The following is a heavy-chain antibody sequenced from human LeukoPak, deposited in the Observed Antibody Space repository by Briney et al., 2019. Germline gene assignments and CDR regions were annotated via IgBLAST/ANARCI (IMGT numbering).Heavy chain of an antibody. J-gene: IGHJ6*02. CDR2: IYYSGST. V-gene: IGHV4-59*12. CDR3: ASSSWYGHYGMDV. CDR1: GGSISSYY. D-gene: IGHD6-13*01. Sequence: KPSETLSLTCTVSGGSISSYYWSWIRQPPGKGLEWIGYIYYSGSTNYNPSLKSRVTISVDTSKNQFTLKLSSVTAADTAVYYCASSSWYGHYGMDVWGQGTTVTVSS.